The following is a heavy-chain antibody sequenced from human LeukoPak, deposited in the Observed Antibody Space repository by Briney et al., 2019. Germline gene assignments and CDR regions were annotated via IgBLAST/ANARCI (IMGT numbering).Heavy chain of an antibody. CDR3: ARVPLHYYDSSGYYYMDV. CDR1: GFTFSSYS. V-gene: IGHV3-21*01. J-gene: IGHJ6*03. CDR2: ISSSSSYI. D-gene: IGHD3-22*01. Sequence: GGSLRLSCAASGFTFSSYSMNWVRQAPGKGLEWVPSISSSSSYIYYADSVKGRFTISRDNAKNSLYLQMNSLRAEDTAVYYCARVPLHYYDSSGYYYMDVWGKGTTVTVSS.